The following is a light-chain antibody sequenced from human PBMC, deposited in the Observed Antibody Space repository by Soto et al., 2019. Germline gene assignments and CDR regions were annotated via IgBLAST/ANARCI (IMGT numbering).Light chain of an antibody. CDR3: QQSYSTPPTT. CDR2: ATS. V-gene: IGKV1-39*01. J-gene: IGKJ5*01. Sequence: DIQLTQSPSSLSASVGDRVTITCRASQSISSYLNWYQQRPGKAPNLLIDATSSLRTGVPSRFRGSRSAADFTHTISNLQPEDVATYYCQQSYSTPPTTFGQGTRLEIK. CDR1: QSISSY.